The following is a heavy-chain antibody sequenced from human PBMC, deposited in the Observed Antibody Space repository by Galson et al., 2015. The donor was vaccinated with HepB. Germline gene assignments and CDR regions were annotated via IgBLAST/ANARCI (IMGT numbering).Heavy chain of an antibody. J-gene: IGHJ2*01. CDR3: ARDFYSGGNLPSGYFDL. CDR2: ISYDGSNK. CDR1: GFTFSSYA. V-gene: IGHV3-30-3*01. D-gene: IGHD4-23*01. Sequence: SLRLSCAAPGFTFSSYAMHWVRQAPGKGLEWVAVISYDGSNKYYADSVKGRFTISRDNPKNTLYLQMNSLRAEDTAVYYCARDFYSGGNLPSGYFDLWGRGTLVTVSS.